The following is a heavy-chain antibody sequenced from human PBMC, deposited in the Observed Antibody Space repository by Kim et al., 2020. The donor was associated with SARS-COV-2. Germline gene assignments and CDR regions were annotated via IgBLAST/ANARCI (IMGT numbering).Heavy chain of an antibody. Sequence: GGSLRLSCAASGFTFSSYGMHWVRQAPGKGLEWVAVISYDGSNKYYADSVKGRFTISRDNSKNTLYLQMNSLRAEDTAVYYCAKDILIWYSSSSTFDYWGQGTLVTVSS. CDR3: AKDILIWYSSSSTFDY. V-gene: IGHV3-30*18. CDR1: GFTFSSYG. CDR2: ISYDGSNK. D-gene: IGHD6-6*01. J-gene: IGHJ4*02.